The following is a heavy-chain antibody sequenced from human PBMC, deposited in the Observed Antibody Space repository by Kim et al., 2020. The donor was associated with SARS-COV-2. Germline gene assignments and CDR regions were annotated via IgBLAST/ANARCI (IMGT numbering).Heavy chain of an antibody. Sequence: ASVKVSCKASGYTFTSFVMNWVRQAPGQRPEWMGWVNPGNGDTRYSEKFQGRVTITKDTSASTAYVDLISLRSEDTAVYYCARGATYSRNWFDSWGQGTLVTVSS. CDR2: VNPGNGDT. J-gene: IGHJ5*01. CDR1: GYTFTSFV. D-gene: IGHD4-4*01. V-gene: IGHV1-3*01. CDR3: ARGATYSRNWFDS.